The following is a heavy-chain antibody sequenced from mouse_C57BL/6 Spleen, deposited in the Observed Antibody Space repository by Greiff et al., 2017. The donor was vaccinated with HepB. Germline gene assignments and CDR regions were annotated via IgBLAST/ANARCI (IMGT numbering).Heavy chain of an antibody. CDR2: ISDGGSYT. D-gene: IGHD2-2*01. CDR1: GFTFSSYA. J-gene: IGHJ4*01. V-gene: IGHV5-4*01. CDR3: ARDRGGYVYAMDY. Sequence: EVQLVESGGGSVKPGGSLKLSCAASGFTFSSYAMSWVRQTPEKRLEWVATISDGGSYTYYPDNVKGRFTISRDNAKNNLYLQMSHLKSEDTAMYYCARDRGGYVYAMDYWGQGTSVTVSS.